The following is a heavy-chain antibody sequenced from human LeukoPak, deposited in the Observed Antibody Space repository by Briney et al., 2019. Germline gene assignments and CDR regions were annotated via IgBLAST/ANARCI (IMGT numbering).Heavy chain of an antibody. CDR2: IKQDGSEK. CDR3: AKQAAKGYYYMDV. D-gene: IGHD2-15*01. Sequence: GGSLRLSCAASGFTFSSYWMSWVRQAPGKGLEWVANIKQDGSEKYYVDSVKGRFTISRDNAKNSLYLQMNSLRAEDTAVYYCAKQAAKGYYYMDVWGKGTTVTVSS. CDR1: GFTFSSYW. J-gene: IGHJ6*03. V-gene: IGHV3-7*01.